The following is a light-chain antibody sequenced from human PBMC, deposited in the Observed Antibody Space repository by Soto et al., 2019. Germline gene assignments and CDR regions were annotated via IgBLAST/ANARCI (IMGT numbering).Light chain of an antibody. Sequence: QSVLTQPPSVSGAPGQRVTISCTGSSSNIGAVYDVHWYQHLPGTAPKLLIYGNTNRPSGVPDRFSGSKSGASASLAITGLQAEDEADYYCRSYDNSLSGYVFGTGTKVTVL. CDR2: GNT. CDR3: RSYDNSLSGYV. V-gene: IGLV1-40*01. CDR1: SSNIGAVYD. J-gene: IGLJ1*01.